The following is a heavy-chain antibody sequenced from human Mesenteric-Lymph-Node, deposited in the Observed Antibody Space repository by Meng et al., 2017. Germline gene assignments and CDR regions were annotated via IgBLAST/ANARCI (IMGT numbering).Heavy chain of an antibody. V-gene: IGHV1-18*01. D-gene: IGHD1-26*01. CDR1: GYTFTNYG. Sequence: DQRVQAGGEVKKPGASVMVSCKASGYTFTNYGITWVRQAPGQGLVWVGWINAYNGDTNYAQTLQGRVTMTTDTSTSTAYMELRSLRSDDTAVYYCARVEVGITSVDYWGQGTLVTVSS. CDR2: INAYNGDT. J-gene: IGHJ4*02. CDR3: ARVEVGITSVDY.